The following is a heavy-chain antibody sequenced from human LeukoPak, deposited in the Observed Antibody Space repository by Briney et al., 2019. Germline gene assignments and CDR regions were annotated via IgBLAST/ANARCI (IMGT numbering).Heavy chain of an antibody. CDR1: GFTFSDYS. D-gene: IGHD2-21*01. Sequence: GGSLRLSCAASGFTFSDYSMNWVRQAPGKGLEWVSYISSSSTTIFYADSVKGRFTISRDNAKNSLFLQMNGLRDEDTALYYSARERVIAAAGDGFDSWGQGTLVTVSS. CDR3: ARERVIAAAGDGFDS. V-gene: IGHV3-48*02. CDR2: ISSSSTTI. J-gene: IGHJ4*02.